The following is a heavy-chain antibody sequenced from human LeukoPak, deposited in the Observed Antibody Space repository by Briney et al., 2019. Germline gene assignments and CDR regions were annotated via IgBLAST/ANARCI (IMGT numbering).Heavy chain of an antibody. CDR1: GFTFSSYA. D-gene: IGHD6-19*01. V-gene: IGHV3-23*01. Sequence: QSGGSLRLSCAASGFTFSSYAMSWVRQAPGKGLEWVSAISGSGGSTYYADSVKGRFTISRDNSKNTLYLQMNSLRAEDTAVYYCAKSPKYSSHRDYWGQGTLVTVSS. CDR3: AKSPKYSSHRDY. J-gene: IGHJ4*02. CDR2: ISGSGGST.